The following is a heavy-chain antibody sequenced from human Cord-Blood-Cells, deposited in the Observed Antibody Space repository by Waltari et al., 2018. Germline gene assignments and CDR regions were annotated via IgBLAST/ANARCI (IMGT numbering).Heavy chain of an antibody. D-gene: IGHD1-26*01. V-gene: IGHV3-48*02. CDR2: ISSSSSTI. J-gene: IGHJ4*02. CDR1: GFTFSSDS. Sequence: EVQLVESGGGLVQPGGSLRRPCVASGFTFSSDSMNWVRQAPGKGLEWVSYISSSSSTIYYTDSVKGRFTISRDNAKNSLYLQMNSLRDEDTAVYYCARETVGESDYWGQGTLVTVSS. CDR3: ARETVGESDY.